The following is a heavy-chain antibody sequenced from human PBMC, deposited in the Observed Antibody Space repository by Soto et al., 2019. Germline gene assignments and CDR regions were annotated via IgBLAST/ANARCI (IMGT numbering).Heavy chain of an antibody. J-gene: IGHJ6*02. V-gene: IGHV3-21*01. Sequence: EVQLVESGGGLVKPGGSVRLSCVASGLMYSSYSMSWVRQAPGKGLEWVAFISLSGSQINYAASVEGRFTISRDNAKSELDLQMNTVRVEDTAIYYCARVISCGGGTCSSVHQYYGMEVWGPGTTVTVSS. CDR2: ISLSGSQI. D-gene: IGHD2-21*01. CDR1: GLMYSSYS. CDR3: ARVISCGGGTCSSVHQYYGMEV.